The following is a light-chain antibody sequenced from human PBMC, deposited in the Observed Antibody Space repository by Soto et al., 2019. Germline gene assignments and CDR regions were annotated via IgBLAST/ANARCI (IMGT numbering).Light chain of an antibody. V-gene: IGKV4-1*01. Sequence: DIVMTQSPDSLAVSLGERATFNCKSSQSVLYSPNNKNYLAWYQQKPGQPPKLLIYLASTRESGVPDRLSGSGSGKDFPLPISSLQAEDVAVSYCQQYYSTPWTFGQGTKVEI. CDR2: LAS. CDR3: QQYYSTPWT. CDR1: QSVLYSPNNKNY. J-gene: IGKJ1*01.